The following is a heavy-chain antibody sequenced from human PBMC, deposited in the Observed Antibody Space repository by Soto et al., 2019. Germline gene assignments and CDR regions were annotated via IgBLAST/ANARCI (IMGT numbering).Heavy chain of an antibody. CDR3: ARAPRYITPYYFDY. CDR1: GGTFSSYA. V-gene: IGHV1-69*01. D-gene: IGHD5-18*01. Sequence: QVQLVQSGAEVKKPGSSVKVSCKASGGTFSSYAISWVRQAPGQGLEWMGGIIPIFGTANYAQKFQGRVTLTADESTSTAYMELSSLRSEDTAVYYCARAPRYITPYYFDYWGQGTLVTVSS. CDR2: IIPIFGTA. J-gene: IGHJ4*02.